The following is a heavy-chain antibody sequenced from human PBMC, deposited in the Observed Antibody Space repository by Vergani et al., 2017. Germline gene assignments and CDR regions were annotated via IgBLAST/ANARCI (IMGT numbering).Heavy chain of an antibody. J-gene: IGHJ4*02. CDR1: GESIRSGSHY. CDR3: ARGGITMIVSY. D-gene: IGHD3-22*01. Sequence: QVKLQESGPGLLKPSQTLSLTCTVSGESIRSGSHYWSWIRQPAGKGPEWIGHIHTGGSTDLNPSFKSRVSISVDTSKSQFSLKLSSVTAADTAVYYCARGGITMIVSYWGQGTLVTVSS. V-gene: IGHV4-61*02. CDR2: IHTGGST.